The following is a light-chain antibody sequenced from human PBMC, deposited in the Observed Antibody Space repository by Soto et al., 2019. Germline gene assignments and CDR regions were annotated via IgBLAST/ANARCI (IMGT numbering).Light chain of an antibody. V-gene: IGKV3-11*01. CDR1: QRVSTF. Sequence: ETVLTQSPGALSLSPGDRSTVSCRASQRVSTFLAWYQQRPGQAPRLLISEASNRATGIPARFSGSRSGTDFTLTISSLEPEDFAVYYCQQSHNWPRTFGQGTKVDIK. J-gene: IGKJ1*01. CDR2: EAS. CDR3: QQSHNWPRT.